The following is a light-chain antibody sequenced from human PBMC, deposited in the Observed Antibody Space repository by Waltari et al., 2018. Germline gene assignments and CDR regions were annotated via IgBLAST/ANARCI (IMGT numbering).Light chain of an antibody. J-gene: IGLJ1*01. CDR3: QSYDISLSGYV. CDR2: GNS. V-gene: IGLV1-40*01. CDR1: SSNIGAGYD. Sequence: QSVLTQPPSVSGAPGQRVTISCTGSSSNIGAGYDVHWYQHLPGTAPKLLIHGNSNRPSGVPDRFSGSKSGTSASLAITGLQADDEADYYCQSYDISLSGYVFGTGTKVTVL.